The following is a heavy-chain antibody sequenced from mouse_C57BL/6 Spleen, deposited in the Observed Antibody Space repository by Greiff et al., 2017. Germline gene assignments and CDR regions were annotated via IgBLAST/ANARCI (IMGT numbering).Heavy chain of an antibody. V-gene: IGHV1-82*01. CDR1: GYAFSSSW. CDR3: SRSSIYYYGSSYELLDY. Sequence: VQLQQSGPELVKPGASVKISCKASGYAFSSSWMNWVKQRPGKGLEWIGRIYPGDGDTNYNGKFKGKATLTADKSSSTAYMQLSSLTSEDSEVYFCSRSSIYYYGSSYELLDYWGQGTTLTVSS. J-gene: IGHJ2*01. D-gene: IGHD1-1*01. CDR2: IYPGDGDT.